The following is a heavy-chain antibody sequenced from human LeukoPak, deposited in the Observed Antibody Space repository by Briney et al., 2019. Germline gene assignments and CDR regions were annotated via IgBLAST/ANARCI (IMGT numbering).Heavy chain of an antibody. CDR1: GSSFSTHA. D-gene: IGHD2-21*01. J-gene: IGHJ4*02. CDR3: GGAIGYFDY. CDR2: ISYDGSDK. Sequence: PGGSLRLSCAASGSSFSTHAMHWVRQAPGKGLEWVGVISYDGSDKYYVDSVKGRFTISRDNSKNTLYLQMNSLRAEDTAVYYCGGAIGYFDYWGQGTLVTVSS. V-gene: IGHV3-30*03.